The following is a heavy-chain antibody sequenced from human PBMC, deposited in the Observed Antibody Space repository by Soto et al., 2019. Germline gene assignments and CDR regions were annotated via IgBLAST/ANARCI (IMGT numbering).Heavy chain of an antibody. CDR3: ARHQIGRLVGATSYYYYGMDV. J-gene: IGHJ6*02. CDR1: GYSFTSYW. V-gene: IGHV5-51*02. CDR2: VYPFDSYT. D-gene: IGHD1-26*01. Sequence: EFLTSFCRGYGYSFTSYWTGLVRQMRGKGVDVMGSVYPFDSYTRYSPSFQGQVTISADKSTSTAYLQWSGLKASDTAMYYCARHQIGRLVGATSYYYYGMDVWGQGTKVTVSS.